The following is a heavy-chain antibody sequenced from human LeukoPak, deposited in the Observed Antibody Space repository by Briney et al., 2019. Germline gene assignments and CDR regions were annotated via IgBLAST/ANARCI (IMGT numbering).Heavy chain of an antibody. CDR2: INPNSGGT. V-gene: IGHV1-2*02. CDR1: GYTFTGYY. D-gene: IGHD3-3*01. J-gene: IGHJ3*02. Sequence: ASVKVSCKASGYTFTGYYMHWVRQAPGQGLEWMGWINPNSGGTNYAQKFQGRVTMTRDTSISTAYMELSRLRSDGTAVYYCARGTGYYDFWSGYYFGAFDIWGQGTMVTVSS. CDR3: ARGTGYYDFWSGYYFGAFDI.